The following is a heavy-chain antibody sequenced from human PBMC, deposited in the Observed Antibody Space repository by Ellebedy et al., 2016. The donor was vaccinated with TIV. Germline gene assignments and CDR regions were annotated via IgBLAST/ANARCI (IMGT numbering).Heavy chain of an antibody. V-gene: IGHV3-30*03. CDR3: ARVSGSGVCYNCWFDP. D-gene: IGHD2-8*02. Sequence: GESLKISCAASGFTFSSYGMHWVRQAPGKGLEWVAVISYAGSNKYYADSVKGRFTISRDNSKNTLYLQMNSLRAEDTAVYYCARVSGSGVCYNCWFDPWGQGTLVTVSS. J-gene: IGHJ5*02. CDR2: ISYAGSNK. CDR1: GFTFSSYG.